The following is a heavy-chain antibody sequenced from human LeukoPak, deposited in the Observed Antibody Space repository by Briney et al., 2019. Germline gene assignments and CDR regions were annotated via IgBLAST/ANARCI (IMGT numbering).Heavy chain of an antibody. V-gene: IGHV3-53*01. CDR2: IYSGGST. J-gene: IGHJ4*02. Sequence: PGGSLRLSCAASGFTFSNAWMSWVRQAPGKGLEWVSVIYSGGSTYYADSVKGRFTISRDNSKNTLYLQMNSLRAEDTAVYYCARGLEYYDIREENWGQGTLVTVSS. D-gene: IGHD3-9*01. CDR3: ARGLEYYDIREEN. CDR1: GFTFSNAW.